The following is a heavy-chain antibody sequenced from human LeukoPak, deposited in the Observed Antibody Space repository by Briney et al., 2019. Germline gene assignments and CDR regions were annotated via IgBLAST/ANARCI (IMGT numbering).Heavy chain of an antibody. CDR1: GFTFSSYS. D-gene: IGHD3-10*01. J-gene: IGHJ4*02. V-gene: IGHV3-21*01. Sequence: GGPLRLSCAASGFTFSSYSMNWVRQAPGKGLEWVSSISSSSSYIYYADSVKGRFTISRDNAKNSLYLQMSSLRAEDTAVYYCARGGGGSFAYWGQGTLVTVSS. CDR2: ISSSSSYI. CDR3: ARGGGGSFAY.